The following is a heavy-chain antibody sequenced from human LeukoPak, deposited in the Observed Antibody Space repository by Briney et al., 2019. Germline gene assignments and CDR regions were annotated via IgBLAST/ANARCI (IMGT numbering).Heavy chain of an antibody. CDR1: GYTFTDYY. D-gene: IGHD6-25*01. J-gene: IGHJ4*02. CDR3: ARVPGPYTTSGYDY. CDR2: IDPKSGGT. Sequence: GASVKVSCKTSGYTFTDYYIPWVRQAPGQGPEWMGRIDPKSGGTNYAQKYQVRVAMTRDTSISTVYMELSGLRSDDTVVYYGARVPGPYTTSGYDYWGQGTLVTVSS. V-gene: IGHV1-2*05.